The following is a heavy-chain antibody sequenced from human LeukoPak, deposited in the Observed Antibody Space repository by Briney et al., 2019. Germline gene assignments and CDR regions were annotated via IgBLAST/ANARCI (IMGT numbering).Heavy chain of an antibody. Sequence: GGSLRLSCAASGFTFSDYYMSWIRQAPGKGLEWVSYISSSGSTIYYADSVKGRFTISRDNAKNSLYLQMNSLRAKDTAVYYCARDRAVATENWFDPWGQGTLVTVSS. CDR2: ISSSGSTI. V-gene: IGHV3-11*04. J-gene: IGHJ5*02. CDR3: ARDRAVATENWFDP. D-gene: IGHD6-19*01. CDR1: GFTFSDYY.